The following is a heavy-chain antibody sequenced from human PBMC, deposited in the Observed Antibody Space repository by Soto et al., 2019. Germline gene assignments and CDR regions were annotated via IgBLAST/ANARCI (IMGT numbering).Heavy chain of an antibody. V-gene: IGHV4-59*08. CDR1: DDSIISYY. D-gene: IGHD3-16*01. J-gene: IGHJ4*02. Sequence: SETLYLTCTVSDDSIISYYWSWIRQPPGKGLEYIGYIYYTGSTNYNPSLKSRLTISVDKSTNEFYLKMRSVTAADTAVYYCAYLRGFTGYPGDWGQGTLVTVSS. CDR2: IYYTGST. CDR3: AYLRGFTGYPGD.